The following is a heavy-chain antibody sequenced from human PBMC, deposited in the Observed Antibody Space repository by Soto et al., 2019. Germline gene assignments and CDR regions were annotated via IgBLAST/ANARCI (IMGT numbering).Heavy chain of an antibody. CDR2: IYYSGGT. Sequence: QVQLQESGPGLVKPSETLSLTCTVSGGSITNYYWSWIRQPPGKGLEWIGYIYYSGGTNYNPSLKSRLTISVDSSNNHFSLKLSSVTAADTAVYYCARVGCISTRCYFSSDGRGWFDPWGQGTLVTVSS. CDR3: ARVGCISTRCYFSSDGRGWFDP. V-gene: IGHV4-59*01. J-gene: IGHJ5*02. CDR1: GGSITNYY. D-gene: IGHD2-2*01.